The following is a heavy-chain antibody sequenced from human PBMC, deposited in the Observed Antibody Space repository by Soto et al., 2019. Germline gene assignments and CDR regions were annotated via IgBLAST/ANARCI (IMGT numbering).Heavy chain of an antibody. V-gene: IGHV1-3*01. Sequence: ASVKGSCKDSGYTFNNYAIHWVRQAPGQRLEWMGWINAGNGNTKYSQKFQGRVTITRDTSASTAYMELSSLRSEDTAVYYCARVSGYYLPDYWGQGTLVTVSS. D-gene: IGHD5-12*01. CDR2: INAGNGNT. CDR3: ARVSGYYLPDY. CDR1: GYTFNNYA. J-gene: IGHJ4*02.